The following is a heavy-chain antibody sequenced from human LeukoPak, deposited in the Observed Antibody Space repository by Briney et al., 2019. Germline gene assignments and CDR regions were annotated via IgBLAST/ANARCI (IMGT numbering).Heavy chain of an antibody. J-gene: IGHJ6*02. CDR3: ARDDFYYGMDV. V-gene: IGHV3-64*01. Sequence: QAGGSLRLSCAASGFTFSSYGFHWVRQAPGKGLECISAISSNGGSTYYANSVKGRFTISRDNSKNTLNLQMGSLRAEDMAVYYCARDDFYYGMDVWGQGTTVTVSS. CDR2: ISSNGGST. CDR1: GFTFSSYG.